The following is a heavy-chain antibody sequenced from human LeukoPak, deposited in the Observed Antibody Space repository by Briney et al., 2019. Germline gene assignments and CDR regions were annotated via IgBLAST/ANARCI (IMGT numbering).Heavy chain of an antibody. V-gene: IGHV4-59*08. CDR1: GGSISSYY. Sequence: SETLSLTCTVSGGSISSYYWSWIRQPPGKGLEWIGYIYYTGSTNYNPSLKSRVTISVDTSKNQFSLKLSSVTAADTAVYYCASTLCLPTPYFDYWGQGSLVTVSS. CDR2: IYYTGST. J-gene: IGHJ4*02. D-gene: IGHD5-18*01. CDR3: ASTLCLPTPYFDY.